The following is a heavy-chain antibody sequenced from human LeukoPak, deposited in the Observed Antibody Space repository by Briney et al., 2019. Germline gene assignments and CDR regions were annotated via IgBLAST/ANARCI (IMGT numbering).Heavy chain of an antibody. D-gene: IGHD5-18*01. CDR2: INPNSGGT. V-gene: IGHV1-2*02. CDR3: ARVDTAMVAGGGDY. J-gene: IGHJ4*02. CDR1: GYSFTGYY. Sequence: ASVKVSCKASGYSFTGYYMHWVRQAPGQGLEWMGWINPNSGGTKYAQKFKGRVTMTRDTSISTAYMELSRLRSDDTAVYYCARVDTAMVAGGGDYWGQGTLVTVSS.